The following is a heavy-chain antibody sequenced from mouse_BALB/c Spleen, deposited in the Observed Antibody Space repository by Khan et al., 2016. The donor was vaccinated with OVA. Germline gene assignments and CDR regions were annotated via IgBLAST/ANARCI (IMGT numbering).Heavy chain of an antibody. CDR3: ARVYGGDFDY. Sequence: EVQLQESGPGLVKPSQSLSLTCTVTGYSITSDYAWNLIRQFPGNKLEWMGYISYSGNTNYNPSLKSRISITRDTSKNQFFLQLNSVTTEDTATYYCARVYGGDFDYWGQGTTLTVSS. CDR1: GYSITSDYA. V-gene: IGHV3-2*02. D-gene: IGHD2-10*02. J-gene: IGHJ2*01. CDR2: ISYSGNT.